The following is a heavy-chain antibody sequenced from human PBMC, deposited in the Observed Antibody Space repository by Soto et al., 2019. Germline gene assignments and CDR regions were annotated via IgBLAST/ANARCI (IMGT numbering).Heavy chain of an antibody. V-gene: IGHV4-30-2*01. J-gene: IGHJ4*02. Sequence: QLQLLESGSGLVKPSQTLSLTCAVSGGSISSGGYSWGWIRQPPGKGLEWIGYIYHSVSTYYSPSLKRRVTISVDRSENQFSLRLSSVTAADTAVYYCARVPDYWGQGTLVTVSS. CDR1: GGSISSGGYS. CDR2: IYHSVST. CDR3: ARVPDY.